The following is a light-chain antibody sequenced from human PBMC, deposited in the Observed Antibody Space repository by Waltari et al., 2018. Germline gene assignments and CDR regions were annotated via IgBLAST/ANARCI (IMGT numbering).Light chain of an antibody. CDR2: DVN. J-gene: IGLJ1*01. Sequence: QSALTQPRPVSGSPGQSVPISCTGTTSDVGGHNYCPWYQQHPGKAPKLMIYDVNKRPSGVPDRFSGSKSGNTASLTISGLQGEDEADYYCYSYAGSSSFVFGTGTEIIVL. CDR3: YSYAGSSSFV. CDR1: TSDVGGHNY. V-gene: IGLV2-11*01.